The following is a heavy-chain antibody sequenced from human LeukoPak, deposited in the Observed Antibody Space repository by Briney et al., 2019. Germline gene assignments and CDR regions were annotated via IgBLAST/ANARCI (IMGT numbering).Heavy chain of an antibody. CDR1: GASFNVYY. Sequence: ETLSLTCAVYGASFNVYYWTWIRQPPGKGLEWIGEINHIGSTNYNPSLKSRVTISVDTSKNQFSLKLSSVTAADTAVYYCARTRYYYNSRSYGAPYYFDYWGQGTLVTVSS. V-gene: IGHV4-34*01. CDR2: INHIGST. J-gene: IGHJ4*02. CDR3: ARTRYYYNSRSYGAPYYFDY. D-gene: IGHD3-10*01.